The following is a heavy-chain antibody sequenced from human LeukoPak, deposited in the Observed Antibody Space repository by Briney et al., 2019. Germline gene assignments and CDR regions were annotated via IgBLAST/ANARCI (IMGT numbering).Heavy chain of an antibody. V-gene: IGHV4-59*08. D-gene: IGHD1/OR15-1a*01. Sequence: SETLSLTCTVSGGSITSYYWSWIRQPPGQGLEWIGYIYYSGSTNYNPSLKSRVTISVGTSKNQFSLKLSSVTAADTAVYYCARPRLEEHALDAFDIWGQGTMVTVSS. CDR2: IYYSGST. CDR1: GGSITSYY. J-gene: IGHJ3*02. CDR3: ARPRLEEHALDAFDI.